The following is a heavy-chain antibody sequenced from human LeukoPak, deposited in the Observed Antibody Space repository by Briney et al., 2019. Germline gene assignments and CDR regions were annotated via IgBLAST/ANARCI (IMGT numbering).Heavy chain of an antibody. CDR2: LSGGGGGT. V-gene: IGHV3-23*01. CDR3: AKVSSYDTSGHHDH. D-gene: IGHD3-22*01. J-gene: IGHJ5*02. CDR1: GFTFSNYA. Sequence: GGSLRLSCAASGFTFSNYAVTWVRQAPGKGLEWVSGLSGGGGGTYYADSVKGRFTISRDNSKNTLYLQMLSLRADDTALYYWAKVSSYDTSGHHDHWGQGTQVTVSS.